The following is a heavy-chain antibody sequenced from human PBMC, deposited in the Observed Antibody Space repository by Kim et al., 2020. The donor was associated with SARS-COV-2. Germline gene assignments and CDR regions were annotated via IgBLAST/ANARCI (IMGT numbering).Heavy chain of an antibody. CDR1: GLTFSSYA. V-gene: IGHV3-23*01. CDR2: ISGNGAST. Sequence: GGSLRLSCAASGLTFSSYAMTWVRQAPGKGLEWVSVISGNGASTDYADSVKGRFTISRDNSKNTLYLPMNSLRGEDTAVYYCAKAQSRIVDYWGQGTLVTVSS. J-gene: IGHJ4*02. CDR3: AKAQSRIVDY.